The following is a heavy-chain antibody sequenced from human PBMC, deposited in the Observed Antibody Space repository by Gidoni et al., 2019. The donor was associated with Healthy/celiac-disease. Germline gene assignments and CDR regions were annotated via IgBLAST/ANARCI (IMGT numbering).Heavy chain of an antibody. Sequence: QVQLVESGGGVVQPGRSLRLTGAASGFTFSGYGIHWVRQAPGNGLEVVAVIWYDGSNKNYADTVKGRFTISRDNSKDTPYLQMNSLRAEDTAVYYCARGWEVNDAFDIWGQGTMVTVSS. CDR1: GFTFSGYG. D-gene: IGHD3-10*01. CDR3: ARGWEVNDAFDI. CDR2: IWYDGSNK. J-gene: IGHJ3*02. V-gene: IGHV3-33*01.